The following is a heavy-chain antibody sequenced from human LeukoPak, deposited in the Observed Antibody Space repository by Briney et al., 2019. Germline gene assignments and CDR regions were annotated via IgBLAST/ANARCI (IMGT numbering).Heavy chain of an antibody. D-gene: IGHD2-2*01. Sequence: GGSLRLSCAGSGFTFSDYGMCWVRQAPGKGLEWVALISYDGTKKYYADSVKGRFTISRDNSKNTLYLQMNTLRAEDTAVYYCAKDGLIAVVAAAIGYFDLWGRGTLVTVSS. J-gene: IGHJ2*01. CDR3: AKDGLIAVVAAAIGYFDL. V-gene: IGHV3-30*02. CDR1: GFTFSDYG. CDR2: ISYDGTKK.